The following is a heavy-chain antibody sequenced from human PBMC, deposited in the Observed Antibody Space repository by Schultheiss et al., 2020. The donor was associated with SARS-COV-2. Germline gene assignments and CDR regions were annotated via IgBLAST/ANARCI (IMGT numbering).Heavy chain of an antibody. CDR3: ARVGVGGNSYYYYGMDV. V-gene: IGHV3-30*02. Sequence: GESLKISFAASGFRFRDYGMHWVRQAPGKGLEWLAIIWYDGSERYYADSVMGRFTISRDNAKKSLYLHMNSLIAEDMAVYYCARVGVGGNSYYYYGMDVWGQGTTVTVSS. D-gene: IGHD4-23*01. CDR2: IWYDGSER. J-gene: IGHJ6*02. CDR1: GFRFRDYG.